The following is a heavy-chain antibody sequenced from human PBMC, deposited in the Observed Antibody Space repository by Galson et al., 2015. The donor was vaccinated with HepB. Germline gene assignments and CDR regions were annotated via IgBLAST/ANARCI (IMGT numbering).Heavy chain of an antibody. CDR1: GFTFDDYA. J-gene: IGHJ3*02. V-gene: IGHV3-9*01. D-gene: IGHD6-13*01. CDR2: ISWNSGSI. Sequence: SLRLSCAASGFTFDDYAMHWVRQAPGKGLEWVSGISWNSGSIGYADSVKGRFTISRDNAKNSLYLQMNSLRAEDTALYYCAKDLQRVAAAGIFTGDDAFDIWGQGTMVTVSS. CDR3: AKDLQRVAAAGIFTGDDAFDI.